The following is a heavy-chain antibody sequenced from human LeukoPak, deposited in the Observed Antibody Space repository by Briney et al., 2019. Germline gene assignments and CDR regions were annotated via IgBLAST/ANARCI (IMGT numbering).Heavy chain of an antibody. D-gene: IGHD6-13*01. V-gene: IGHV3-33*01. J-gene: IGHJ4*02. CDR2: IWHDGSDK. Sequence: GGSLRLSCAVSGFTFSGYGMHWVRQTPGKGLEWVAVIWHDGSDKYYADSVKGRFTFSRDNSKNTLYLQMNSLTVEDTAVYYCARSQSSSLIDYWGQGTLVTVSS. CDR3: ARSQSSSLIDY. CDR1: GFTFSGYG.